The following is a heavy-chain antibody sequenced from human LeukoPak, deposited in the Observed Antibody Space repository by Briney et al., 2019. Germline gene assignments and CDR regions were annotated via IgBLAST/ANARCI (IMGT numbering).Heavy chain of an antibody. J-gene: IGHJ4*02. Sequence: SGPTLVNPTQALTLTCTFSGFSLSTSGVGVGWIRQPPGKALEWLALIYWNDDKRYSPSLKSRLTITKDTSKNQVVLTMTNMDPVDTATYYCALCPAVAGPFDYWGQGTLVTVSS. V-gene: IGHV2-5*01. CDR2: IYWNDDK. D-gene: IGHD6-19*01. CDR3: ALCPAVAGPFDY. CDR1: GFSLSTSGVG.